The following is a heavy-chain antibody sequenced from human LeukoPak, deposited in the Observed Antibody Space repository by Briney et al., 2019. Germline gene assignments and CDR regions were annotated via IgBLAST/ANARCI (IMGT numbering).Heavy chain of an antibody. Sequence: ASVKVSCKVSGYTFTDYYMHWVQQAPGKGLEWMGLVDPEDGETIYAEKFQGRVTMTADTSTDTAYMELSSLRSEDTAVYYCATAYYYDSSGYYRRGAFDIWGQGTMVTVSS. CDR3: ATAYYYDSSGYYRRGAFDI. V-gene: IGHV1-69-2*01. CDR2: VDPEDGET. J-gene: IGHJ3*02. CDR1: GYTFTDYY. D-gene: IGHD3-22*01.